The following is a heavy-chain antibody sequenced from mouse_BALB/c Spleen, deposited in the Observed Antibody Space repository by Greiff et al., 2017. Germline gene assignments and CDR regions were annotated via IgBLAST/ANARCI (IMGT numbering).Heavy chain of an antibody. J-gene: IGHJ1*01. V-gene: IGHV3-6*01. CDR2: ISYDGSN. Sequence: EVKLQESGPGLVKPSQSLSLTCSVTGYSITSGYYWNWIRQFPGNKLEWMGYISYDGSNNYNPSLKNRISITRDTSKNQFFLKLNSVTTEDTATYYCARGNYVGWYFDVWGAGTTVTVSS. CDR1: GYSITSGYY. CDR3: ARGNYVGWYFDV. D-gene: IGHD2-1*01.